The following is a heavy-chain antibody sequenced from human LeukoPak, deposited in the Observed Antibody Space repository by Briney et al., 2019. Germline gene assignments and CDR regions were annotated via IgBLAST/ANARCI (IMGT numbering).Heavy chain of an antibody. V-gene: IGHV1-2*06. CDR2: INPNSGGT. Sequence: ASVKVSCKASGYTFTGYYMHWVRQAPGQGFEWMGRINPNSGGTNYAQKFQGRVTMTRDTSISTAYMELSRLRSDDTAVYYCARSDCSSTSCYDMFDYWGQGTLVTVSS. D-gene: IGHD2-2*01. CDR1: GYTFTGYY. J-gene: IGHJ4*02. CDR3: ARSDCSSTSCYDMFDY.